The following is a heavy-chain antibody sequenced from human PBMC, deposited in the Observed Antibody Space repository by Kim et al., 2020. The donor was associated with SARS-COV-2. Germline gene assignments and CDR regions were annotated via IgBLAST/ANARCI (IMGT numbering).Heavy chain of an antibody. D-gene: IGHD3-22*01. J-gene: IGHJ4*02. CDR3: VRRYYDSSGYYYFDN. CDR1: GFTFINYW. CDR2: SNGDGSTT. Sequence: GGSLRLSCAASGFTFINYWMHWVRQAPGKGLVWVSRSNGDGSTTSHADSVKGRFTISRDNAKNTLYLQMNSLRVEDTALYYCVRRYYDSSGYYYFDNWGQRTPVTISS. V-gene: IGHV3-74*01.